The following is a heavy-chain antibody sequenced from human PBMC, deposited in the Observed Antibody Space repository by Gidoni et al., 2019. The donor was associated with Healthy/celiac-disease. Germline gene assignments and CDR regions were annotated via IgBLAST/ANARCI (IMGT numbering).Heavy chain of an antibody. CDR1: GFTFSSYA. Sequence: QVQLVESGGGVVQPGRSLRLSCAASGFTFSSYAMHWVRQAPGKGLEWVAVISYDGSNKYYADSVKGRFTISRDNSKNTLYLQMNSLRAEDTAVYYCARGPLYYYDSSGYYYFDYWGQGTLVTVSS. V-gene: IGHV3-30-3*01. CDR2: ISYDGSNK. J-gene: IGHJ4*02. D-gene: IGHD3-22*01. CDR3: ARGPLYYYDSSGYYYFDY.